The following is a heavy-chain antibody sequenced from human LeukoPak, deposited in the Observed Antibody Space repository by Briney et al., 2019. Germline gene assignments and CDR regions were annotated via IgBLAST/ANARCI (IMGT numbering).Heavy chain of an antibody. J-gene: IGHJ5*02. Sequence: SETLSLTCAVYGGSFSGYYWSWIRQPPGKGLEWIGEINHSGSTNYNPSLKSRVTISVDTSKNQFSLKRSSVTAADTAVYYCARGHLFCSSTSCSGHNWFDPWGQGTLVTVSS. CDR1: GGSFSGYY. CDR3: ARGHLFCSSTSCSGHNWFDP. D-gene: IGHD2-2*01. V-gene: IGHV4-34*01. CDR2: INHSGST.